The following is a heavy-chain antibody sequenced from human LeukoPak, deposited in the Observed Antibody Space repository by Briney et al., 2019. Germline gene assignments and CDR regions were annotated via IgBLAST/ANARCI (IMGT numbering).Heavy chain of an antibody. J-gene: IGHJ3*02. Sequence: PSETLSLTCIVAVGSISSSSYYWGWVRQPPGKGLEWIGSISYSGTTHYNPSLKTRVTLSTDTSNNEFSLEVDSVTAADTAMYYCASDYGGNSRWAFDIWGQGTMVTVSS. CDR1: VGSISSSSYY. D-gene: IGHD4-23*01. V-gene: IGHV4-39*07. CDR3: ASDYGGNSRWAFDI. CDR2: ISYSGTT.